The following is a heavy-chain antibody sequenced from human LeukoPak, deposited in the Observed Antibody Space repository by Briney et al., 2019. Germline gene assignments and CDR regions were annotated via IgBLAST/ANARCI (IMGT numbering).Heavy chain of an antibody. D-gene: IGHD5-24*01. CDR2: ISDSGRST. CDR1: GFTFSSYA. CDR3: ANDPKPRDGYYDVGDY. V-gene: IGHV3-23*01. Sequence: GGSLRLSCAASGFTFSSYAMSWVRQAPGKGLEWVSSISDSGRSTYYADSVKGRFTISRDNSKNTLYLQMNGLRAEDTAVYYCANDPKPRDGYYDVGDYWGQGTLVTVSS. J-gene: IGHJ4*02.